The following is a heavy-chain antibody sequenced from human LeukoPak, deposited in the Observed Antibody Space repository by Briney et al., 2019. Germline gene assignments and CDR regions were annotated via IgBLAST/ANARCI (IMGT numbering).Heavy chain of an antibody. CDR1: GFTFSSYW. Sequence: GGSLRLSCAASGFTFSSYWMSWVRQAPGKGPEWVANIRQDGSVQNYVDSVKGRFTISRDNPKNSVYLQMSSLRAEDTAVYYCLVTTRSRGFDYWGQGTLVTVSS. CDR3: LVTTRSRGFDY. J-gene: IGHJ4*02. D-gene: IGHD1/OR15-1a*01. CDR2: IRQDGSVQ. V-gene: IGHV3-7*01.